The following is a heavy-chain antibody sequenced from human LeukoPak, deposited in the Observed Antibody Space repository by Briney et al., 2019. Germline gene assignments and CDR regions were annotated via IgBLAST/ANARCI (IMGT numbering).Heavy chain of an antibody. D-gene: IGHD3-10*01. CDR1: GGSFSGYY. V-gene: IGHV4-34*01. J-gene: IGHJ6*03. Sequence: SETLSLTCAVYGGSFSGYYWSWIRQPPGKGLEWIGEINQSGSTNYNPSLKSRVTISVDTSKNQFSLKLSSVTAADTAVYYCARALSVYGSGSYYNSYYYYYMDVWGKGTTVTVSS. CDR2: INQSGST. CDR3: ARALSVYGSGSYYNSYYYYYMDV.